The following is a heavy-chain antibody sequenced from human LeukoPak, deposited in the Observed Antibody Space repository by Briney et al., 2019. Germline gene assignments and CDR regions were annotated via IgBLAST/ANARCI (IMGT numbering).Heavy chain of an antibody. J-gene: IGHJ1*01. CDR3: ASHSATWYFQH. Sequence: PETRSLTCTVSDGSISSYYWSWIGQCPGKGLEWIGYPYYSGSTHYKPSLKSRVTMSLNTSKNQFSLKLSSVTAADTAIYDCASHSATWYFQHWGESTPVTVSS. CDR1: DGSISSYY. CDR2: PYYSGST. V-gene: IGHV4-59*08.